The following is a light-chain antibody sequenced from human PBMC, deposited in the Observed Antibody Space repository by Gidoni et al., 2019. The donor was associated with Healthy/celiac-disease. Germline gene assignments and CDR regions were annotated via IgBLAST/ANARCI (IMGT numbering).Light chain of an antibody. Sequence: AIQMTQSPSYLSASVGDRVTITCRASQGIRNDLGWYQQKPGKATKLLIYAASSLQSGVPSRFSGSGSGTYFTLPISSLQPADFATYYCLQDYNYPWTFGQGTKVEIK. CDR3: LQDYNYPWT. V-gene: IGKV1-6*01. CDR1: QGIRND. J-gene: IGKJ1*01. CDR2: AAS.